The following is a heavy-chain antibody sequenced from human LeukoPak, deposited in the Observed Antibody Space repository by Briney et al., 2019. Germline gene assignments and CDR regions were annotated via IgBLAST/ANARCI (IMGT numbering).Heavy chain of an antibody. J-gene: IGHJ3*02. CDR2: IYYSGST. CDR1: GGSISSYY. CDR3: ARDVMYYYGSGLGYAFDI. Sequence: SETLSLTCTVSGGSISSYYWSWIRQPPGKGLEWIGYIYYSGSTNYNPSLKSRVTISVDTSKNQFSLKLSSVTAADTAVYYCARDVMYYYGSGLGYAFDIWGQGTMVTVSS. V-gene: IGHV4-59*01. D-gene: IGHD3-10*01.